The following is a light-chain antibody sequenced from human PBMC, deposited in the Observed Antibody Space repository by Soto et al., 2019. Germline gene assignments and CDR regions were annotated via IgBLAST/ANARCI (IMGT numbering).Light chain of an antibody. CDR2: EAT. Sequence: QSALTQPASVSGSPGQSITISCTGTSSDVGSYNLVSWYQQHPGKAPKLMIYEATTRPSGVSNRFSGSKSGNTASLTISGLQAEDEADYHCCSYAGSSTYVFGTGTKVTVL. V-gene: IGLV2-23*01. J-gene: IGLJ1*01. CDR1: SSDVGSYNL. CDR3: CSYAGSSTYV.